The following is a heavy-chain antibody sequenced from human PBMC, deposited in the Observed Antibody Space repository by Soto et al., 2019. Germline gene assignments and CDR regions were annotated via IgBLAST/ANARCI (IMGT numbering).Heavy chain of an antibody. CDR2: ISGSGGST. CDR1: GFTFSSYA. D-gene: IGHD3-22*01. CDR3: AKVAGGVWSHSRTMIVVVIKEGKYYFDY. J-gene: IGHJ4*02. Sequence: EVQLLESGGGLVQPGGSLRLSCAASGFTFSSYAMSWVRQAPGKGLEWVSAISGSGGSTYYAGSVKGRFTISRDNSKNTLYLQMNSLRAEDTAVYYCAKVAGGVWSHSRTMIVVVIKEGKYYFDYWGQGTLVTVSS. V-gene: IGHV3-23*01.